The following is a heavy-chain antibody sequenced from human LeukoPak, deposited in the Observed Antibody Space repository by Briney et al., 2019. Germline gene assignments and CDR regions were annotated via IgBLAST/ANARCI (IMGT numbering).Heavy chain of an antibody. J-gene: IGHJ5*01. Sequence: SETLSLTCTVSGGSINSHYWSWIRRPPGKGLECIGYIYYSGSTKYNPSLNSRATISLDTSKSQFFLKLTSVTAADTAVYYCARDGDSGGWFESWGQGALVTVSS. CDR1: GGSINSHY. V-gene: IGHV4-59*11. CDR2: IYYSGST. CDR3: ARDGDSGGWFES. D-gene: IGHD6-25*01.